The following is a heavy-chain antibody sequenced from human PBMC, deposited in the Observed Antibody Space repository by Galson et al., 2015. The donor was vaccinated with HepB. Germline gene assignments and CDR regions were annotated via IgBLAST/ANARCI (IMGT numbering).Heavy chain of an antibody. CDR1: GLTFSNYA. CDR2: IGGSGSNT. Sequence: SLRLSCAASGLTFSNYAMSWVRQAPGKGLEWVSNIGGSGSNTYYADSVKGRFTISRDNSKNTLYLHMNSLRAEDTAVYYCAKNLLRSIYDYWGQGTLVTVSS. J-gene: IGHJ4*02. V-gene: IGHV3-23*01. D-gene: IGHD3-3*01. CDR3: AKNLLRSIYDY.